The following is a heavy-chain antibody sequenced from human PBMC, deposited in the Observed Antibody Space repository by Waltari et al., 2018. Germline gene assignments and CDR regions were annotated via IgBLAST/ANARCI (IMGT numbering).Heavy chain of an antibody. Sequence: EVQLLESGGGLVQPGGSLRLSCAASGFTFSSYAMSWVRQAPGKGLEWVSVIYSGGSTYYADSVKGRFTIARDNSKNTLYLQMNSLRAEDTAVYYCAKDSLSDLLVPAAAIGAYFDYWGQGTLVTVSS. CDR1: GFTFSSYA. J-gene: IGHJ4*02. V-gene: IGHV3-23*03. CDR3: AKDSLSDLLVPAAAIGAYFDY. D-gene: IGHD2-2*01. CDR2: IYSGGST.